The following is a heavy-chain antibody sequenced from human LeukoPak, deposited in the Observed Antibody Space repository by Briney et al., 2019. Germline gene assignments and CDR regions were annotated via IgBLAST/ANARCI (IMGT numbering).Heavy chain of an antibody. J-gene: IGHJ2*01. V-gene: IGHV1-46*01. Sequence: ASVKVSCKASGYTFTSYYMHWVRQAPGQGLEWMGIINPSGGSTNYAQKFQGRVTMTRDTSTSTAYMELSSLRSEDTAVYYCARGCQLLPPGNYWYFDLWGRGTLVTVSS. CDR2: INPSGGST. CDR1: GYTFTSYY. D-gene: IGHD2-2*01. CDR3: ARGCQLLPPGNYWYFDL.